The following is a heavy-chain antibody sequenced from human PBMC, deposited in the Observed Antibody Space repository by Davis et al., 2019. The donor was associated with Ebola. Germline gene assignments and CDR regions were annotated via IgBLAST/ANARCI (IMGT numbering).Heavy chain of an antibody. CDR1: GFTFSHAW. CDR3: TTDGYDYVWGGDRYFYFDF. V-gene: IGHV3-15*01. Sequence: GESLKISCAASGFTFSHAWMSWVRQAPGKGLEWVGRIKSETDGGTTDYAAPVKGRFTISRDDSKNMLYLQMNSLKIEDTAVYYCTTDGYDYVWGGDRYFYFDFWGQGAPATVSS. CDR2: IKSETDGGTT. D-gene: IGHD3-16*02. J-gene: IGHJ4*02.